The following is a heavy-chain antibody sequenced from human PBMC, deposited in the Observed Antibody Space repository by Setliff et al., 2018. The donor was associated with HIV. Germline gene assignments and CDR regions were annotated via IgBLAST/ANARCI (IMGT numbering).Heavy chain of an antibody. V-gene: IGHV3-21*01. CDR2: ISSSSYYI. CDR3: ASIELAAMVPVDY. D-gene: IGHD5-18*01. Sequence: GGSLRLSCAASGFTFSSYAMSWVRQAPGKGLEWVSSISSSSYYIYYADSVKGRFTISRDNAKNSLFLQMNSLRAEDTAVYYCASIELAAMVPVDYWGQGTLVTVSS. J-gene: IGHJ4*02. CDR1: GFTFSSYA.